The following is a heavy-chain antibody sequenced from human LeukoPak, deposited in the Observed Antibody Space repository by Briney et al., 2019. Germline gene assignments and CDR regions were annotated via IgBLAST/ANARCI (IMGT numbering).Heavy chain of an antibody. D-gene: IGHD3-22*01. CDR3: AREVSEGFDF. CDR1: GFTFSGYS. V-gene: IGHV3-21*01. CDR2: FGTRSTSI. J-gene: IGHJ4*02. Sequence: GWSLRLSCTASGFTFSGYSRNWIRQAPGKGLEWVSSFGTRSTSIYHAGSVKGRFAISRDNAKNSLYLQMNSLRAEDTALYYCAREVSEGFDFWGQGTLVTVSS.